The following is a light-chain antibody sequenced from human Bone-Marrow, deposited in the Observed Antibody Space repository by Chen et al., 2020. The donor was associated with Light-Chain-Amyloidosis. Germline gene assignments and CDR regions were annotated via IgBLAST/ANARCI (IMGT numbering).Light chain of an antibody. CDR3: QQLASYQLT. J-gene: IGKJ4*01. Sequence: DIQSPHSPSFLSASVGDRVTITCRATQAISSYLAWYQQKPGKAPELLIYAAPTLQSDVPSRFSGSGSGPEFTLTISSLQPEDCATYDCQQLASYQLTFGGGTKVEI. CDR2: AAP. CDR1: QAISSY. V-gene: IGKV1-9*01.